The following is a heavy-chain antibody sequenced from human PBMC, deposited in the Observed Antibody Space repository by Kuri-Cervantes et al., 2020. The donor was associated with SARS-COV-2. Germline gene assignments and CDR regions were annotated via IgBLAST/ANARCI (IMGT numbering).Heavy chain of an antibody. Sequence: GGSRRLSCAASGFTVSSHCMSWVRQAPGKGLEWVSVIYSGGSTYYADSVKVRFTISSYNSKNTLYLQMNSLRAKDTAVYSCASGPGILWFGDDYWGQGTLVTVSS. CDR3: ASGPGILWFGDDY. J-gene: IGHJ4*02. CDR2: IYSGGST. CDR1: GFTVSSHC. D-gene: IGHD3-10*01. V-gene: IGHV3-53*01.